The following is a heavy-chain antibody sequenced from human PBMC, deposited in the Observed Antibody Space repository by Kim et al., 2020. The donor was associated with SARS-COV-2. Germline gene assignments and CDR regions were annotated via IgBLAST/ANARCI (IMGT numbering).Heavy chain of an antibody. CDR1: GGSISSYY. Sequence: SETLSLTCTVSGGSISSYYWSWIRQPPGKGLEWIGYIYYSGSTNYNLSLKSRLTISVDTSKNQFFIKLSSVTAADTAVYYCASDPPGYRGYGDAFDIWG. CDR3: ASDPPGYRGYGDAFDI. J-gene: IGHJ3*02. CDR2: IYYSGST. V-gene: IGHV4-59*13. D-gene: IGHD5-12*01.